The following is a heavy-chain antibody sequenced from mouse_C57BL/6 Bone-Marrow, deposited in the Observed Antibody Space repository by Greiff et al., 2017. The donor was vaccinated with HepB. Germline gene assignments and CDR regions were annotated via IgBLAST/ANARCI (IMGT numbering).Heavy chain of an antibody. J-gene: IGHJ3*01. Sequence: DVKLQESGGGLVKPGGSLKLSCAASGFTFSSYTMSWVRQTPEKRLEWVATISGGGGNTYYPDSVKGRFTISRDNAKNTLYLQMSSLRSEDTALYYCARQGYGSSWFAYWGQGTLVTVSA. D-gene: IGHD1-1*02. V-gene: IGHV5-9*01. CDR2: ISGGGGNT. CDR1: GFTFSSYT. CDR3: ARQGYGSSWFAY.